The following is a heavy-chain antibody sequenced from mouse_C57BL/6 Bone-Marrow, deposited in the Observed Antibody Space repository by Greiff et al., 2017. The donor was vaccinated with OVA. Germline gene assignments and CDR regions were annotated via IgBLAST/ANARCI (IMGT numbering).Heavy chain of an antibody. Sequence: EVKVVESGGGLVKPGGSLKLSCAASGFTFSSYAMSWVRQTPEKRLEWVATISDGGSYTYYPDNVKCRFTISRDNAKNNLYLQMSHLKSEDTAMYYCARVSGRYFDVWGTGTTVTVSS. CDR2: ISDGGSYT. CDR1: GFTFSSYA. V-gene: IGHV5-4*03. J-gene: IGHJ1*03. CDR3: ARVSGRYFDV. D-gene: IGHD4-1*01.